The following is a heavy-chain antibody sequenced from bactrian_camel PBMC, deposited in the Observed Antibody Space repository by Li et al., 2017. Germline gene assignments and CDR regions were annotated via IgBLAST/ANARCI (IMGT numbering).Heavy chain of an antibody. D-gene: IGHD2*01. Sequence: VQLVESGGGLVQPEGSLKLSCAASGFTGSSYYMSWVRQAPGKGPEWVSGINRSGTTTFYSESVKGRFTISRDNDKKTLYLQLSSLKTEDTAMYYCATEGSWLPPSDWGQGTQVTVS. J-gene: IGHJ4*01. CDR3: ATEGSWLPPSD. CDR2: INRSGTTT. CDR1: GFTGSSYY. V-gene: IGHV3S31*01.